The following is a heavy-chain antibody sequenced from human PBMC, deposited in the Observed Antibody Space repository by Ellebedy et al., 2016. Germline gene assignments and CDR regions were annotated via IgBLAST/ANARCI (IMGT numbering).Heavy chain of an antibody. Sequence: GESLKISCAASGFTFSSYSMNWVRQAPGKGLEWVSSISSSSSYIYYADSVKGRFTISRDNAKNSLYLQMNSLRAEDTAVYYCARERRRVASGYSYGVGGWFDPWGQGTLVTVSS. CDR2: ISSSSSYI. D-gene: IGHD5-18*01. CDR3: ARERRRVASGYSYGVGGWFDP. V-gene: IGHV3-21*01. J-gene: IGHJ5*02. CDR1: GFTFSSYS.